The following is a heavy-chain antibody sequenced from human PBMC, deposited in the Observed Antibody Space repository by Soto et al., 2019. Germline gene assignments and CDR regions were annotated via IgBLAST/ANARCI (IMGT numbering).Heavy chain of an antibody. J-gene: IGHJ6*02. D-gene: IGHD2-2*01. CDR1: GFTFSSYW. CDR3: ARVKNIVVVPAAEDYYYYGMDV. Sequence: GGSLRLSCAASGFTFSSYWMHWVRQAPGKGLVWVSRINSDGSSTSYADSVRGRFTISRDNAKNTLYLQMNSLRAEDTAVYYCARVKNIVVVPAAEDYYYYGMDVCGQGTTVIVSS. V-gene: IGHV3-74*01. CDR2: INSDGSST.